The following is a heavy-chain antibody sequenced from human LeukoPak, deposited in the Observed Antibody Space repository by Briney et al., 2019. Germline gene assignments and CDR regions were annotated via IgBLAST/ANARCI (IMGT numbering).Heavy chain of an antibody. Sequence: GGSLRLSCAGSGFTFSDFWMTWVRQTPGKGLEWVAVISYDGSNKYYADSVKGRFTISRDNSKNTLYLQMNSLRAEDTAVYYCARDRIGYWGQGTLVTVSS. CDR2: ISYDGSNK. J-gene: IGHJ4*02. D-gene: IGHD2/OR15-2a*01. V-gene: IGHV3-30-3*01. CDR1: GFTFSDFW. CDR3: ARDRIGY.